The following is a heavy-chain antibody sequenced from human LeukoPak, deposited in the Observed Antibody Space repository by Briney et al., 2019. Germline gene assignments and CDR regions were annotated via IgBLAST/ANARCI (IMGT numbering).Heavy chain of an antibody. CDR3: ASSTMVRGSSFWFDP. CDR1: GGSISSYY. J-gene: IGHJ5*02. Sequence: SETLSLTCTLSGGSISSYYWSSIRQPPGKGLEWIGYIYYSGSTNYNPSLKSRVTISVDTSKNQFSLKLSSVTAADTAVYYCASSTMVRGSSFWFDPWGQGTLVTVSS. D-gene: IGHD3-10*01. CDR2: IYYSGST. V-gene: IGHV4-59*01.